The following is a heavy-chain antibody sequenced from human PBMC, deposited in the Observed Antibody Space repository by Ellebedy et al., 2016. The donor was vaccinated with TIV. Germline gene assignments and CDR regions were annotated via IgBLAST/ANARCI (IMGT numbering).Heavy chain of an antibody. CDR2: IRSKAYGGTT. V-gene: IGHV3-49*03. D-gene: IGHD2-15*01. Sequence: GGSLRLSCTASGFTFGDYAMSWFRQAPGKGLEWVGFIRSKAYGGTTEYAASVKGRFTISRDDSKSIAYLQMNSLKTEDTAVYYCTRGHGALYCSGGSCYPYYFDYWGQGTLVTVSS. CDR3: TRGHGALYCSGGSCYPYYFDY. J-gene: IGHJ4*02. CDR1: GFTFGDYA.